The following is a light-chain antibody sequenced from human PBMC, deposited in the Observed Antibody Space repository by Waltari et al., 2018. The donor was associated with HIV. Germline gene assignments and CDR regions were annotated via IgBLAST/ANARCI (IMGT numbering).Light chain of an antibody. CDR1: RAIGDW. CDR3: QQYKSYSFT. CDR2: TAS. Sequence: DIQMTQPHSNLSASVGDKVTSTCRASRAIGDWLAWYQHKPSQAPKLLIYTASTLHTGVPSRFSGSGSGTDFALTIASLQVDDFATYYCQQYKSYSFTFGPGTTVEMK. V-gene: IGKV1-5*03. J-gene: IGKJ3*01.